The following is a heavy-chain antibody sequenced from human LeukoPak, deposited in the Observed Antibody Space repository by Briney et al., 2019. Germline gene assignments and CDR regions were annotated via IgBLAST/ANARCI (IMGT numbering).Heavy chain of an antibody. V-gene: IGHV1-2*06. CDR2: INPNSGGT. CDR3: ARAQRCSSTSCYIGAY. CDR1: GYTFTGYY. J-gene: IGHJ4*02. Sequence: ASVKVSCKASGYTFTGYYMHWVRQAPGQGLEWMGRINPNSGGTNYAQKFQCRVTMTRDTSISTAYMELSRLRSDDTAVYYCARAQRCSSTSCYIGAYWGQGTLVTVSS. D-gene: IGHD2-2*02.